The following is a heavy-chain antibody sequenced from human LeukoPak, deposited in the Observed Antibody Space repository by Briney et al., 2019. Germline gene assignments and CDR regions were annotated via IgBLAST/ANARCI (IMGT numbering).Heavy chain of an antibody. CDR2: IRYDGSNK. D-gene: IGHD6-13*01. J-gene: IGHJ4*02. V-gene: IGHV3-30*02. CDR1: GFTFSSYG. Sequence: GGSLRLSCAASGFTFSSYGMHWVRQAPGKGLEWVAFIRYDGSNKYYADSVKGRFTISRDNSKNTLYLQMSSPRAEDTAVYYCAALSSSWSGRVFDYWGQGTLVTVSS. CDR3: AALSSSWSGRVFDY.